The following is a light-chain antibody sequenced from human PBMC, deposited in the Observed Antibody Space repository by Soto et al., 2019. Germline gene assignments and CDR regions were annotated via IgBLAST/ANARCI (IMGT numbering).Light chain of an antibody. J-gene: IGKJ5*01. CDR3: QQCGSSST. Sequence: EIVLTQSPGTLSLSQGERATLSCRASQTFINSFLSWFQQIPGQAPRLLIYGASMRATGIPDRFSGSGSGTDFTLTISRLEPEDFAVYYCQQCGSSSTFGQGTRLEI. CDR1: QTFINSF. V-gene: IGKV3-20*01. CDR2: GAS.